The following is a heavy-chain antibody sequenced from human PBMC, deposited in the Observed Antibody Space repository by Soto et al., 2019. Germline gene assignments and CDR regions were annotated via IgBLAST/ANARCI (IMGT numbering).Heavy chain of an antibody. Sequence: ASVKVSCKASGGTFSSYAISWVRQAPGQGLEWMGGIIPIFGTANYAQKFQGRVTIIADESTSTAYMELSSLRSEDTAVYYCAREGLYSSSGWFDPWGQGTLVTVSS. CDR3: AREGLYSSSGWFDP. CDR1: GGTFSSYA. D-gene: IGHD6-6*01. V-gene: IGHV1-69*13. J-gene: IGHJ5*02. CDR2: IIPIFGTA.